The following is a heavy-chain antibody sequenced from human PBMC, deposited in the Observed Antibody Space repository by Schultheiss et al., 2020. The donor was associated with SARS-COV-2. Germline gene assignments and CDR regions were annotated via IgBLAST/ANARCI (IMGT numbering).Heavy chain of an antibody. V-gene: IGHV3-23*01. Sequence: GGSLRLSCAASGFTFSSYAMSWVRQAPGKGLEWVSAISGSGGSTYYADSVKGRFTISRDNSKNTLYLQMNSLRAEDTAVYYCAREAQSSFASGKTYYYYYGMDVWGQGTTVTVSS. CDR3: AREAQSSFASGKTYYYYYGMDV. CDR2: ISGSGGST. J-gene: IGHJ6*02. CDR1: GFTFSSYA. D-gene: IGHD3-16*01.